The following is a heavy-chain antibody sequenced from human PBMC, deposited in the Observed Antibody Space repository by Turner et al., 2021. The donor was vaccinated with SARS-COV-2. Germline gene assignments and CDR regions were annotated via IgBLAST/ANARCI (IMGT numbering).Heavy chain of an antibody. CDR1: GFTVSSYE. Sequence: EVQLVESGGGLLQPGGSLRLSCAASGFTVSSYEMNWFRQAPGKGLEWVSFISTGGDAIYYADSVKGRFTISKDSAKNSLYLQMNSLRAEDMAVYYCVRGGYYYYGLDVWGQGTTVTVSS. CDR2: ISTGGDAI. CDR3: VRGGYYYYGLDV. V-gene: IGHV3-48*03. J-gene: IGHJ6*02.